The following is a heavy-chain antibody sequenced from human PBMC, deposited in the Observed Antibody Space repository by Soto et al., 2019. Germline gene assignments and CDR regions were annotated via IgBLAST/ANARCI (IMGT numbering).Heavy chain of an antibody. CDR2: IYYSGST. V-gene: IGHV4-31*03. Sequence: SETLSLTCTVSGGSISSGGYYWSWIRQLPGKGLEWIGYIYYSGSTYYNPSPKSRVTISADTSTNQFSLKLGSVTAADTAVYYCARDRVAAGIYLDAYDMWGQGTMVTVSS. CDR3: ARDRVAAGIYLDAYDM. D-gene: IGHD6-13*01. CDR1: GGSISSGGYY. J-gene: IGHJ3*02.